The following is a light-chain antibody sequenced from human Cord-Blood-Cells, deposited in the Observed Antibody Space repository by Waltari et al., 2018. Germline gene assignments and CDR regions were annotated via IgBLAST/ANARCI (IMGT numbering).Light chain of an antibody. J-gene: IGLJ2*01. CDR2: GKN. V-gene: IGLV3-19*01. CDR1: SLRSSY. CDR3: NSRDSSGNHVV. Sequence: SSELTQDPAVSVALGQTVRIPCQGASLRSSYASRYQQKPGQAPVLVIYGKNNRPSGIPDRFSGSSSGNTASLTITGAQAEDEADYYCNSRDSSGNHVVFGGGTKLTVL.